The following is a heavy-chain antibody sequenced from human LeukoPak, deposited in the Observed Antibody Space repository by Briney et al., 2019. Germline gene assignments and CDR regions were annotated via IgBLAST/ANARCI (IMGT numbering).Heavy chain of an antibody. D-gene: IGHD2-2*01. CDR3: AREESPRREVVPAAAGVDV. CDR2: IIPIFGTA. V-gene: IGHV1-69*06. CDR1: VGTFSSYA. J-gene: IGHJ6*04. Sequence: SVKVSCKASVGTFSSYAISWVRQAPGQGLEWMGGIIPIFGTANYAQKFQGRVTITADKSTSTAYMELSSLRSEDTAVYYCAREESPRREVVPAAAGVDVWGKGTTVTVSS.